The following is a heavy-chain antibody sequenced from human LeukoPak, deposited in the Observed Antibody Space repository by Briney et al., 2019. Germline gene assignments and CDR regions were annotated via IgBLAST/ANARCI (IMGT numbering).Heavy chain of an antibody. J-gene: IGHJ6*03. CDR3: ARCSSGYYYYYYYMDV. D-gene: IGHD3-22*01. V-gene: IGHV3-7*01. CDR2: IKQDGSEK. CDR1: GFTFSSYW. Sequence: GGSLRLSCAASGFTFSSYWMSWVRQAPGKGLEWVANIKQDGSEKYYVDSVKGRFTISRDNAKNSLYLQMNRLRAEDTAVYYCARCSSGYYYYYYYMDVWGKGTTVTVSS.